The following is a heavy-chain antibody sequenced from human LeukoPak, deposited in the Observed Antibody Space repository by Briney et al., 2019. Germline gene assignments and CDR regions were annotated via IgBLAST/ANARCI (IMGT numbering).Heavy chain of an antibody. D-gene: IGHD2-15*01. CDR1: GSTFSSYA. CDR3: AKVSDLAATSNWFDP. CDR2: ISGSGGST. J-gene: IGHJ5*02. V-gene: IGHV3-23*01. Sequence: GGSLRLSCAASGSTFSSYAMSWVRQAPGKGLEWVSAISGSGGSTYYADSVKGRFTISRDNSKNTLYLQMNSLRAEDTAVYYCAKVSDLAATSNWFDPWGQGTLVTVSS.